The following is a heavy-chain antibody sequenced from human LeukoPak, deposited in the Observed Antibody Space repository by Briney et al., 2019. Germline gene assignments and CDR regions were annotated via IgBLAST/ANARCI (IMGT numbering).Heavy chain of an antibody. CDR2: IYPGDSDT. J-gene: IGHJ5*02. CDR3: ARHNADAEDTKFDP. Sequence: GASLQISCEGSGSLFTSYWIGWGRALPGKGLEWMGIIYPGDSDTKYSPSFQGQVTISDDKSISTAYLQWSSLKASDTAMYYCARHNADAEDTKFDPWGQGTLVTVSS. D-gene: IGHD2-2*01. CDR1: GSLFTSYW. V-gene: IGHV5-51*01.